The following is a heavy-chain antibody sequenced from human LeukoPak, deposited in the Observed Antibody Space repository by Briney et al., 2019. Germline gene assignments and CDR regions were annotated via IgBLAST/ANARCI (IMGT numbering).Heavy chain of an antibody. Sequence: ASVKVSCKASGYTFSSYYIHWVRQAPGQGLDWMGIINSSSGSTTYAQKFQGRVTMTRDPSTSTVYMELSSLRSEDTAVYFCANERNGLDVWGQGTRVTVSS. CDR2: INSSSGST. CDR1: GYTFSSYY. J-gene: IGHJ6*02. CDR3: ANERNGLDV. V-gene: IGHV1-46*01. D-gene: IGHD1-1*01.